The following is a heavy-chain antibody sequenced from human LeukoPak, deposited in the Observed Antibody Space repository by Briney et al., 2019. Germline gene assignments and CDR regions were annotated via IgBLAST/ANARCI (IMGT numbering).Heavy chain of an antibody. CDR1: GGSINSYY. D-gene: IGHD1-26*01. CDR3: AGSRGSSGGDAFDI. Sequence: SETLSLTCTVSGGSINSYYWSWIRQPPGKGLEWVGYIYYSGSTNYNPSLKSRVTISVDTSKNQFSLKLSSVTAADTAVYYCAGSRGSSGGDAFDIWGQGTMVTVSS. V-gene: IGHV4-59*01. CDR2: IYYSGST. J-gene: IGHJ3*02.